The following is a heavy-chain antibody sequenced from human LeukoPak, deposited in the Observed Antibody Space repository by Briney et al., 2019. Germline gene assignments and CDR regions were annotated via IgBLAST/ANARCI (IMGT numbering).Heavy chain of an antibody. J-gene: IGHJ4*02. V-gene: IGHV4-59*08. CDR1: GGSISSYY. CDR2: IYYSGST. CDR3: ARRRDGYNWDYFDY. Sequence: SETLSLTCAVSGGSISSYYWSWIRQPPGKGLEWIGYIYYSGSTNYNPSLKSRVTISVDTSKNQFSLKLSSVTAADTAVYYCARRRDGYNWDYFDYWGQGTLVTVSS. D-gene: IGHD5-24*01.